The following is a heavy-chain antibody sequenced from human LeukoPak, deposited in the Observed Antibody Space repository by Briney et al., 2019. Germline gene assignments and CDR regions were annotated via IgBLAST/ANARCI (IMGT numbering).Heavy chain of an antibody. J-gene: IGHJ2*01. V-gene: IGHV4-30-2*01. CDR2: IYHSGST. Sequence: SETLSLTCAVSGGSISSGGYSWSWIRQPPGKGLEWIGYIYHSGSTYYNPSLKSRVTISVDRSKNQFSLKLSSVTAADTAVYYCARALYYYDSSGYSLYWYFDLWGRGTLVTVSS. CDR3: ARALYYYDSSGYSLYWYFDL. CDR1: GGSISSGGYS. D-gene: IGHD3-22*01.